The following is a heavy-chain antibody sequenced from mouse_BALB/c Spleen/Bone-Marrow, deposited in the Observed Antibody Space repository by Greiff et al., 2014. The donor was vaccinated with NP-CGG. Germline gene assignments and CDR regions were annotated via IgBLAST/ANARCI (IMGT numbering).Heavy chain of an antibody. V-gene: IGHV1-9*01. CDR3: AREHFYP. CDR2: ILPGSVTT. CDR1: GYTFSSYW. J-gene: IGHJ2*01. Sequence: LQESGAELMKPGASVKISCKATGYTFSSYWIEWIKQRPGHGLEWIGEILPGSVTTNYNGRFKGKATFTADTSSNTAYMQPSRPTSEDPALFYLAREHFYPWGPGPPLPVPS.